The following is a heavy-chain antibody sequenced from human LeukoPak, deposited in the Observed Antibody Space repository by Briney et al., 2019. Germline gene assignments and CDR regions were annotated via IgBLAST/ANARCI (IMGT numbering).Heavy chain of an antibody. Sequence: SETLSLTCTVSGGSISSYYWSWIRQPAGKGLEWIGRIYTSRSTNYNPSLKSRVTMSVDTSKNQFSLKQSSATAADTAVYYGARRPHYYDICVQGKGTTVTSSS. CDR1: GGSISSYY. CDR3: ARRPHYYDICV. V-gene: IGHV4-4*07. CDR2: IYTSRST. J-gene: IGHJ6*03.